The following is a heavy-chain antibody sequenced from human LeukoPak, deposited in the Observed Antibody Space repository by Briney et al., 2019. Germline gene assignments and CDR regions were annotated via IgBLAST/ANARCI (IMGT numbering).Heavy chain of an antibody. J-gene: IGHJ5*02. CDR3: ARAGDYGDLSFDP. Sequence: PGGSLRLSCAASGFTVSSNYMSWVRQAPGKGLEWVSVIYSGGSAYYADSVKGRFTISRDNSKNTLYLQMNSLRAEDTAVYYCARAGDYGDLSFDPWGQGTLVTVSS. V-gene: IGHV3-66*01. D-gene: IGHD4-17*01. CDR2: IYSGGSA. CDR1: GFTVSSNY.